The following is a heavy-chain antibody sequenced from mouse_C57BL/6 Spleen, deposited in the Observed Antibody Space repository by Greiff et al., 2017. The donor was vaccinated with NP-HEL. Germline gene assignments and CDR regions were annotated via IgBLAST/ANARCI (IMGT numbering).Heavy chain of an antibody. CDR2: INPGSGGT. V-gene: IGHV1-54*01. J-gene: IGHJ3*01. D-gene: IGHD1-1*01. CDR3: AKTYGSSWGWFAY. CDR1: GYAFTNYL. Sequence: QVQLQQSGAELVRPGTSVKVSCKASGYAFTNYLIEWVKQRPGQGLEWIGVINPGSGGTNYNEKFKGKATLTADKSSSTAYMRLSSLTSEDSAVYFCAKTYGSSWGWFAYWGQGTLVTVSA.